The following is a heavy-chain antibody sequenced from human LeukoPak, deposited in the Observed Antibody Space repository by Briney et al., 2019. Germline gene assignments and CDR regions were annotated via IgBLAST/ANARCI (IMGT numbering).Heavy chain of an antibody. CDR1: GFTFSDYY. V-gene: IGHV3-11*01. J-gene: IGHJ4*02. CDR2: MSSGGTSV. D-gene: IGHD2-15*01. CDR3: ARGGRNYCSGTICFPGEVDY. Sequence: PGGSLRLSCAASGFTFSDYYMTWIRQTPGKGLGWVSYMSSGGTSVLYADSVKGRFTISRDNGKNSLYLQMSNLRAEDTAVYYCARGGRNYCSGTICFPGEVDYWGQGTPVTVSS.